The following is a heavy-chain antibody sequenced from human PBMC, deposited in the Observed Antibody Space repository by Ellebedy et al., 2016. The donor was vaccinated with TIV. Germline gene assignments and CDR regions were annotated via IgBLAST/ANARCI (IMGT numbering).Heavy chain of an antibody. J-gene: IGHJ4*02. CDR3: ASTPFSAGSGYHPQDY. Sequence: SQTLSLTCAVYGGSFRGYYWSWIRQPPGKGLEWIGEITHSGSTNYNPSLKSRVTISVDTSKNQFSLNLNAVTAADTAVYFCASTPFSAGSGYHPQDYWGQGILVTVSS. V-gene: IGHV4-34*01. CDR1: GGSFRGYY. CDR2: ITHSGST. D-gene: IGHD5-12*01.